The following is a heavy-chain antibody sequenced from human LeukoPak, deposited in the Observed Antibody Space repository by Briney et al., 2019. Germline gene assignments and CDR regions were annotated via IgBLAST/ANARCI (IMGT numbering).Heavy chain of an antibody. CDR3: VRRYMATSAEDFDH. CDR1: GFTFSNYW. D-gene: IGHD5-24*01. V-gene: IGHV3-7*01. Sequence: GSLRLSCAASGFTFSNYWMTWVRQAPGKGLEWVANIKQDGSEIYYVGSVEGRFTISRDNAKNSLYLQLNSLRADDTAVYYCVRRYMATSAEDFDHWGQGTLVTVSS. J-gene: IGHJ4*02. CDR2: IKQDGSEI.